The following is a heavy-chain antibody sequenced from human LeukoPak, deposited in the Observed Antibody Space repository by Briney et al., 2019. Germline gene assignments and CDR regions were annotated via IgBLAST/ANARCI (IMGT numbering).Heavy chain of an antibody. CDR3: AKDRLHYYDSSGHDVFDI. CDR1: GFIFSSYA. Sequence: GGSLRLSCAASGFIFSSYAMTWVRQAPGKGLEWVSAISGSGGSTKYVDSVKGRFTISRDNSKNTLYLQMNSLRAEDTAVYYCAKDRLHYYDSSGHDVFDIWGQGTMVTVSS. CDR2: ISGSGGST. D-gene: IGHD3-22*01. V-gene: IGHV3-23*01. J-gene: IGHJ3*02.